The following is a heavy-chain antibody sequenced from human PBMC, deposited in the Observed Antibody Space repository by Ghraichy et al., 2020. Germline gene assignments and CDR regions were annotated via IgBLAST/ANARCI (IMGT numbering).Heavy chain of an antibody. CDR1: GGSISSSSYY. CDR2: IYYSGST. J-gene: IGHJ4*02. Sequence: SETLSPTCTVSGGSISSSSYYWGWIRQPPGKGLEWIGSIYYSGSTYYNPSLKSRVTISVDTSKNQFSLKLSSVTAADTAVFYCARLVGGFDYWGQGTLVSVSS. D-gene: IGHD1-26*01. CDR3: ARLVGGFDY. V-gene: IGHV4-39*01.